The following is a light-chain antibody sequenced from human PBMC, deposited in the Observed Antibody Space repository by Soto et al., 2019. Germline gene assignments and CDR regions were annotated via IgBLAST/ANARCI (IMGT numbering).Light chain of an antibody. CDR1: QSVNTY. Sequence: DIVLTQSPAILSLSPGDRATLSCTASQSVNTYLAWYQQRPGQAPRLLIFDASNRANGIPARFSGSGSATQFTLTISNPQSEDFGFYYCQQYKQWPVAFGGGTKVEIK. V-gene: IGKV3-11*01. J-gene: IGKJ4*01. CDR3: QQYKQWPVA. CDR2: DAS.